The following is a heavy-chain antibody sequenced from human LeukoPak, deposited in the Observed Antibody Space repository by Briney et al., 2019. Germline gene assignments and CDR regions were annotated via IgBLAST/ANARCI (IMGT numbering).Heavy chain of an antibody. Sequence: GGSLRLSCAASGFTFSSYVMHWVRQAPGKGLEWVAFIRYDGSNKYYADSVKGGFTISRDNSKNTLYLQMNCLRSEDTAVYYCAKSTIVGATVDAFDIWGQGTMVTVSS. CDR3: AKSTIVGATVDAFDI. CDR1: GFTFSSYV. CDR2: IRYDGSNK. J-gene: IGHJ3*02. V-gene: IGHV3-30*02. D-gene: IGHD1-26*01.